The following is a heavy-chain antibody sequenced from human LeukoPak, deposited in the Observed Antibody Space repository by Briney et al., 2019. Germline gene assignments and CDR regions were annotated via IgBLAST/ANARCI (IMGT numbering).Heavy chain of an antibody. V-gene: IGHV3-30*18. CDR2: ISYDAKST. J-gene: IGHJ4*02. CDR3: ANGREYYYDSSGLPFDY. D-gene: IGHD3-22*01. CDR1: GFTFSSYG. Sequence: GGSLRLSCATSGFTFSSYGMHWVRQVPGKGLEWVTVISYDAKSTYHADSVKGRFTISRDNSKNTLYLQMNSLRAEDTAVYYCANGREYYYDSSGLPFDYWGQGTLVTVSS.